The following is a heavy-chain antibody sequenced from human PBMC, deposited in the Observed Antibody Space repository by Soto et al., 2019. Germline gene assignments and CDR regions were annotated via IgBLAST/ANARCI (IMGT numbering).Heavy chain of an antibody. CDR2: IYHSGST. Sequence: QVQLQESGPGLVKPSGTLSLTCAVSSGSISSSNWWSWVRQPPGKGLAWIGEIYHSGSTNYNPSLKSRVTISVDKSKNTFSLKLSSVTAADTAVYYCERRGYNGSGSIRPWPDWGQGTLVTVSS. CDR3: ERRGYNGSGSIRPWPD. J-gene: IGHJ4*02. D-gene: IGHD3-10*01. V-gene: IGHV4-4*02. CDR1: SGSISSSNW.